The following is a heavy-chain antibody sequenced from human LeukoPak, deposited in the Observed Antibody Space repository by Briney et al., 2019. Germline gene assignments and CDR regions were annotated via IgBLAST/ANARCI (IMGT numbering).Heavy chain of an antibody. CDR2: IYYSGST. J-gene: IGHJ4*02. V-gene: IGHV4-59*08. Sequence: SETLSLTCTVSGGSISSYYWSWIRQPPGKGLEWIGYIYYSGSTNYNPSLKSRVTISVDMSKNQFSLKLSSVTAADTAVYYCARHNSRGWYLSYWGQGTLVTVSS. CDR3: ARHNSRGWYLSY. CDR1: GGSISSYY. D-gene: IGHD6-19*01.